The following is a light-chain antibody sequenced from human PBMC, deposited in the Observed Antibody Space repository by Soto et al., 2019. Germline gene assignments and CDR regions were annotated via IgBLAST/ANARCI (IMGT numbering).Light chain of an antibody. CDR1: QTISSW. J-gene: IGKJ1*01. Sequence: THSPSTLSGSVGDRVTITCRASQTISSWLAWYQQKPGKAPRLLMYQASSLKSGVPSRFSGSGSETEFTLTITSLQPDDTATYFCQQYSTYLWTFGQGTKVDIK. CDR2: QAS. V-gene: IGKV1-5*03. CDR3: QQYSTYLWT.